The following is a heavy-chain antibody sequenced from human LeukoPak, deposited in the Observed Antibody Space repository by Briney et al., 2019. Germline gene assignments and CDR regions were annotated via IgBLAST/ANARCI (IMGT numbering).Heavy chain of an antibody. CDR3: ARGYNYAFGN. D-gene: IGHD5-18*01. CDR1: GFSFSINT. V-gene: IGHV3-48*02. J-gene: IGHJ4*02. CDR2: IIGISSTM. Sequence: PGGSLRLSCTGPGFSFSINTMNWVRQAPGKGLEWISSIIGISSTMYYADSVKGRFTISRDSAKNSVFLQMSSLRDEDTAVYYCARGYNYAFGNWGQGTLVTVSS.